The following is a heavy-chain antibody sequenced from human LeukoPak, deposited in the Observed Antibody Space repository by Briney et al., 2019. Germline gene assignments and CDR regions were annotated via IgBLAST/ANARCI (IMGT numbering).Heavy chain of an antibody. Sequence: AAVKVSCKASGGTFSSYAISWVRQAPGQGLEWMGGIIPIFGTANYAQKFQGRVTITTDESTSTAYMELSSLRSEDTAVYYCARVGGGTGNYYDSSGYGPFDYWGQGTLVTVSS. CDR3: ARVGGGTGNYYDSSGYGPFDY. CDR2: IIPIFGTA. D-gene: IGHD3-22*01. V-gene: IGHV1-69*05. J-gene: IGHJ4*02. CDR1: GGTFSSYA.